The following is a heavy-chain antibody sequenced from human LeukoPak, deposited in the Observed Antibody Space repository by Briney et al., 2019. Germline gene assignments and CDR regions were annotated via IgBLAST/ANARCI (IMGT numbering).Heavy chain of an antibody. D-gene: IGHD5-24*01. CDR2: IYYSGST. CDR1: GGSISSYY. Sequence: SETLSLTCTVSGGSISSYYWSWIRQPPGKGLEWIGYIYYSGSTNYNPSLKSRVTISVDTSKNQFSLKLSSVTAADTAVYYCARGGEMATIKYWGQGTLVTVSS. CDR3: ARGGEMATIKY. J-gene: IGHJ4*02. V-gene: IGHV4-59*12.